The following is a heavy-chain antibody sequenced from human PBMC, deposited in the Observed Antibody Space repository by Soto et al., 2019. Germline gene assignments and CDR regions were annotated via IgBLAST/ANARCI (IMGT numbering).Heavy chain of an antibody. V-gene: IGHV3-23*01. CDR1: GFTFSSYA. D-gene: IGHD2-2*01. J-gene: IGHJ4*02. CDR2: ISGSGGST. Sequence: EVQLLESGGGLVQPGGSLRLSCAASGFTFSSYAMSWVRQAPGKGLEWVSAISGSGGSTYYADSVKGRFTISRDNSKNTLYLQMNSLRAEDTAVYYCAKIWEIVVVPAAIYCSGGSCYSDYWGQGTLVTVSS. CDR3: AKIWEIVVVPAAIYCSGGSCYSDY.